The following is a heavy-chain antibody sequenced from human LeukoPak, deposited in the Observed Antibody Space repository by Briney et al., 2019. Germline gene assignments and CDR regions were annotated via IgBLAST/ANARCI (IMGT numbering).Heavy chain of an antibody. CDR3: AKTGPLYSSSSGYYYYYMDV. J-gene: IGHJ6*03. Sequence: PGGSLRLSCAASGFTFSSYGMHWVRQAPGKGLEWVAVIWCDGSNKYYADSVKGRFTISRDNSKNTLYLQMNSLRAEDTAVHYCAKTGPLYSSSSGYYYYYMDVWGKGTTVTVSS. V-gene: IGHV3-33*06. D-gene: IGHD6-6*01. CDR2: IWCDGSNK. CDR1: GFTFSSYG.